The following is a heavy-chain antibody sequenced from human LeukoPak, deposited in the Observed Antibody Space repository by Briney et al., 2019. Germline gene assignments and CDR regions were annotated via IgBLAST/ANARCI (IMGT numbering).Heavy chain of an antibody. CDR3: ARRKYGVDYNGMDI. CDR1: GYTFSAYG. Sequence: ASVKVSCKASGYTFSAYGINWVGLAPGQGREWMASINPHRTDTQYTQKFQGRGTVTTDPSTNTAYMELRSLRSDDTAIYYCARRKYGVDYNGMDIWGQGTTVTVSS. J-gene: IGHJ6*02. CDR2: INPHRTDT. V-gene: IGHV1-18*01. D-gene: IGHD5/OR15-5a*01.